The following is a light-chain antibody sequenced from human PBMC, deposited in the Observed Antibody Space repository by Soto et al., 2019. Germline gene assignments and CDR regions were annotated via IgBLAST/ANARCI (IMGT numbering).Light chain of an antibody. CDR1: SSDVGGYEY. CDR3: SSHAGINNVV. J-gene: IGLJ3*02. CDR2: EVT. Sequence: QSALTQPPSASGSPGQSVTISCTGTSSDVGGYEYVSWYQQHPGKAPKLTIYEVTKRPSGVPDRFAGSKSGNTASLTVSGLLDEDEADYYCSSHAGINNVVFGGGTKLTVL. V-gene: IGLV2-8*01.